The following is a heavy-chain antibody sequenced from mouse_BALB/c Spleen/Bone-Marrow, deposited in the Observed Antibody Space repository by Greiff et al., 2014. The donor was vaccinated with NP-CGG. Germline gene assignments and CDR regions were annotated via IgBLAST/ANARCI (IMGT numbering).Heavy chain of an antibody. Sequence: DVKLVESGAELAKPGASVKLSCTASGFNIKDTYMHWVKQRPEQGLEWIGRIDPANGNTKYDPKFQGKATITADTSSNTAYLQLSSLTSEDTAVYYCANYDYGWYFDVWGAGTTVTVSS. V-gene: IGHV14-3*02. J-gene: IGHJ1*01. CDR1: GFNIKDTY. CDR3: ANYDYGWYFDV. CDR2: IDPANGNT. D-gene: IGHD2-4*01.